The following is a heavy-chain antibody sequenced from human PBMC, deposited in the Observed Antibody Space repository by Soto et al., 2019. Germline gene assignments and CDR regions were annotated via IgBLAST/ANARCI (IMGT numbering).Heavy chain of an antibody. CDR3: ARQDYDPYFDY. CDR2: IYYSGST. V-gene: IGHV4-59*08. J-gene: IGHJ4*02. D-gene: IGHD4-17*01. Sequence: SETLSLTCTVSGGSISSYYWSWIRQPPGKGLEWIGYIYYSGSTNYNPSLKSRVTISVDTSKNQFSLKLSSVTAADTAVYYCARQDYDPYFDYWGQGTLVTVSS. CDR1: GGSISSYY.